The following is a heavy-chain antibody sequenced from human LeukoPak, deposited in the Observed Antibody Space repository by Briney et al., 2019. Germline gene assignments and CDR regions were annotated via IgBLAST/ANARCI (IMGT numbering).Heavy chain of an antibody. CDR1: GLSFIELS. CDR3: TTNLISLFGVGY. CDR2: YDPEEDET. D-gene: IGHD3-3*01. J-gene: IGHJ4*01. V-gene: IGHV1-24*01. Sequence: ASVKVSCKVSGLSFIELSFHWVRQAPGKGLEWMGGYDPEEDETVYAQKFQGRVTMTEDTSTDTVYMQLSSLRSEDTAIYYCTTNLISLFGVGYWGHGTFVTVSS.